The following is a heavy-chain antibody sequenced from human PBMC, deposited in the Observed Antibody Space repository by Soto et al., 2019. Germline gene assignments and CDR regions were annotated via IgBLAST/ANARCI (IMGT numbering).Heavy chain of an antibody. CDR3: AMVPWSGGWDNWFDP. CDR1: GGTFSSYA. J-gene: IGHJ5*02. D-gene: IGHD3-3*01. Sequence: QVQLVQSGAEVKQPGSSVKLSCKASGGTFSSYAISWVRQAPGQGLEWMGGIIPICGTANYAQKFQGRVTITADESKSTDYVELSSVRAEDTAVYCCAMVPWSGGWDNWFDPWGQGNLVNVSP. V-gene: IGHV1-69*01. CDR2: IIPICGTA.